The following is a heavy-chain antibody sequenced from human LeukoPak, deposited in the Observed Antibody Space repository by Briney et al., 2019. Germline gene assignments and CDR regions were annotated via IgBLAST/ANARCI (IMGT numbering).Heavy chain of an antibody. CDR1: GGSISSSSYY. CDR3: ARDPSLNYFDY. V-gene: IGHV4-39*07. D-gene: IGHD3-16*01. CDR2: IYYSGST. Sequence: SETLSLTCTVSGGSISSSSYYWGWIRQPPGKGLEWIGSIYYSGSTYYNPSLKSRVTTSVDTSKNQFSLKLSSVTAADTAVYYCARDPSLNYFDYWGQGTLVTVSS. J-gene: IGHJ4*02.